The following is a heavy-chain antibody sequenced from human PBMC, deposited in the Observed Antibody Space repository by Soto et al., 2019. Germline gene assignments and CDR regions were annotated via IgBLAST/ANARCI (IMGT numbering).Heavy chain of an antibody. Sequence: ASVKVSCKASGYTFTSYGISWVRQAPGQGLEWMGWISAYNGNTNYAQKLQGRVTMTTDTSTSTAYMELRSLRPEDTALYYCVKDKWYNNTWYLDYWGQGTLVTVSS. D-gene: IGHD6-13*01. J-gene: IGHJ4*02. CDR2: ISAYNGNT. CDR3: VKDKWYNNTWYLDY. V-gene: IGHV1-18*04. CDR1: GYTFTSYG.